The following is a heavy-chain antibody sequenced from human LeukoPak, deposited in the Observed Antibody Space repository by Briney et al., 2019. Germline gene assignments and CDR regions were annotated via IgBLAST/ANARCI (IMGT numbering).Heavy chain of an antibody. J-gene: IGHJ5*02. V-gene: IGHV3-74*01. CDR2: ITGDGSDI. D-gene: IGHD4-17*01. Sequence: GGSLRLSCEASGFTLNKYWMHWLRQAPGKGLVWVSRITGDGSDIAYADSVKGRFTVSRDDAKNTLFLQMTSLRVEDTATYYCARDAYTTTSNWLDPWGQGTLVTVSS. CDR3: ARDAYTTTSNWLDP. CDR1: GFTLNKYW.